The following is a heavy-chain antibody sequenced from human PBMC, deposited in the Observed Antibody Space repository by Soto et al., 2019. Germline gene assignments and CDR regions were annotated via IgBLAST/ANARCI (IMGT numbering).Heavy chain of an antibody. D-gene: IGHD3-10*01. CDR3: AKNHVGSIKNPHFDC. Sequence: GGSLRLSCAASVFTFSSYAMSWVRHSPGKWLEWVSAISGSGGSTYYADSVKGRFTISRDNSKNTLYLQMNSLRAEDTAVYYCAKNHVGSIKNPHFDCWGQGTLVTVSS. J-gene: IGHJ4*02. CDR1: VFTFSSYA. V-gene: IGHV3-23*01. CDR2: ISGSGGST.